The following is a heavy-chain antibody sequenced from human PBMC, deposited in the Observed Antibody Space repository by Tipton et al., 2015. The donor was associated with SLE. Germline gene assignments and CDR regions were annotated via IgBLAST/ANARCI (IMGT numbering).Heavy chain of an antibody. D-gene: IGHD3-22*01. CDR3: AREVEGIHD. J-gene: IGHJ4*02. V-gene: IGHV4-38-2*02. CDR2: MFHSGST. Sequence: TLPLTCDVSGYSIGSGYYWGWIRQPPGKGLEWIASMFHSGSTFYNPSLKSRVTVSVDTSKNQLSLKLNSVTAADTAIYYCAREVEGIHDWGRGTLVTVSS. CDR1: GYSIGSGYY.